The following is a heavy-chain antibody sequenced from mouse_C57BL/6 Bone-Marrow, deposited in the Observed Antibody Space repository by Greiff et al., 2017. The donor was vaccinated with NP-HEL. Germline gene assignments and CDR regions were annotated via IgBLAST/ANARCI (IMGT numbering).Heavy chain of an antibody. D-gene: IGHD2-4*01. CDR1: GYTFTSYW. Sequence: QVQLQQPGAELVKPGASVKLSCKASGYTFTSYWMHWVKQRSGRGLEWIGRIDPNSGGTKYNEKFKSKATLTVDKPSSTAYMQLSSLTSEDAAVYYCAREGYDYDGRFYAMDYWGQGTSVTVSS. CDR2: IDPNSGGT. V-gene: IGHV1-72*01. J-gene: IGHJ4*01. CDR3: AREGYDYDGRFYAMDY.